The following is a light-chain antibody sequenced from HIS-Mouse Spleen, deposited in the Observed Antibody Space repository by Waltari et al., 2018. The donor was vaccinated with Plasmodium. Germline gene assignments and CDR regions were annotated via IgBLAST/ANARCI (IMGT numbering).Light chain of an antibody. CDR2: GKN. J-gene: IGLJ2*01. CDR1: SLRSSY. V-gene: IGLV3-19*01. Sequence: SSELTQDHAVSVALGQTVRITCQGDSLRSSYASWYQQKPGQAPVLVIYGKNNRPSGIPDRFSGSSSGNTASLTITGAQAEDEADYYCNSRDSSGNHVVFGGGTKLTVL. CDR3: NSRDSSGNHVV.